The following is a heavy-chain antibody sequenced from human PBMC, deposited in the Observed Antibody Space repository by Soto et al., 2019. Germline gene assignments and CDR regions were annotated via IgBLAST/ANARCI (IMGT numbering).Heavy chain of an antibody. CDR2: IIPMCGTA. CDR3: AREIDGYYGMDV. J-gene: IGHJ6*02. CDR1: GGTFSTDS. Sequence: QVQLVQSGAEVKKPGSAVKFSCKASGGTFSTDSISWVRQAPGQGLEWMGGIIPMCGTANNAQKFQGRVTVTADESTSTAYMELSSRRSEDTAVYFCAREIDGYYGMDVWGQGTTVTVAS. V-gene: IGHV1-69*12.